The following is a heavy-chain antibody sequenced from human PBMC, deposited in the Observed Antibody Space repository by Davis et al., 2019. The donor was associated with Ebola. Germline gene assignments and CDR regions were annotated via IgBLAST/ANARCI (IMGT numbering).Heavy chain of an antibody. V-gene: IGHV3-74*01. D-gene: IGHD4-17*01. CDR2: INSDGSST. CDR3: ARASVTTSGGMDV. Sequence: GESLKISCAASGFTFSSYWMHWVRQAPGKGLVWVSRINSDGSSTSYADSVKGRFTISRDNAKNTLYLQMNSLRAEDTAVYYCARASVTTSGGMDVWGQGTTVTVSS. J-gene: IGHJ6*02. CDR1: GFTFSSYW.